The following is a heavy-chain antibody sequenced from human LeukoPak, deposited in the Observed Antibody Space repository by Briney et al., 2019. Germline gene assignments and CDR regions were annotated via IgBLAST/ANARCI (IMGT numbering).Heavy chain of an antibody. CDR3: AKAWAAAGTFAS. V-gene: IGHV3-23*01. Sequence: GGSLRLSCEASGSTFSSYAMSWVRQAPGKGLEWVSTIIGSGGDTYYADSVKGRFTISRDTSKNTLYLQMKSLRAEDTAVYYCAKAWAAAGTFASWGQGTLVTVSS. CDR2: IIGSGGDT. J-gene: IGHJ4*02. D-gene: IGHD6-13*01. CDR1: GSTFSSYA.